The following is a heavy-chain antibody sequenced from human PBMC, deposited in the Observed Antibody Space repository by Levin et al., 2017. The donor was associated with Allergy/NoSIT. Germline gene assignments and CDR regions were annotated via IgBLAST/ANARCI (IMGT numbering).Heavy chain of an antibody. J-gene: IGHJ4*02. CDR1: GGSISSYY. CDR3: ARQRRYYDSSGYIQYYFDY. V-gene: IGHV4-59*08. CDR2: IYYSGST. D-gene: IGHD3-22*01. Sequence: TAGGSLRLSCTVSGGSISSYYWSWIRQPPGKGLEWIGYIYYSGSTNYNPSLKSRVTISVDTSKNQFSLKLSSVTAADTAVYYCARQRRYYDSSGYIQYYFDYWGQGTLVTVSS.